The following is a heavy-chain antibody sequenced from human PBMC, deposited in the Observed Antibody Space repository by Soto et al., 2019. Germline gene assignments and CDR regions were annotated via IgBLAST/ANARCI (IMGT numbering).Heavy chain of an antibody. CDR3: ARDTDIVVVPAALGVWFDP. J-gene: IGHJ5*02. Sequence: ASVKVSCKASGYTFTSYGISWVRQAPGQGLEWMGWISAYNGNTNYAQKLQGRVTMTTDTSTSTAYMELRSLRSDDTAVYYCARDTDIVVVPAALGVWFDPWGQGALVTSPQ. D-gene: IGHD2-2*01. V-gene: IGHV1-18*01. CDR1: GYTFTSYG. CDR2: ISAYNGNT.